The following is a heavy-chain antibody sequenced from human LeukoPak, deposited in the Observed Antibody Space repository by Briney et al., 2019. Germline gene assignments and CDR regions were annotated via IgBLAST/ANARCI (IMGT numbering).Heavy chain of an antibody. CDR2: IAWNSGNT. J-gene: IGHJ4*02. CDR1: GFTFDNYA. CDR3: AKDMNFYGSGSSYNPWGPFDS. Sequence: GGSLRLSCAASGFTFDNYAMLWVRQAPGKGQEWVSGIAWNSGNTGFADSVKGRFTISRDNAENSLSLQMNSLTPEDTAFYFCAKDMNFYGSGSSYNPWGPFDSWGQGTLVTVSS. V-gene: IGHV3-9*01. D-gene: IGHD3-10*01.